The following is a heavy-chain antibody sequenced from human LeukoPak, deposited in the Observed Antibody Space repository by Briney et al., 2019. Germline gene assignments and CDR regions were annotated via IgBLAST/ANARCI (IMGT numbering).Heavy chain of an antibody. J-gene: IGHJ4*02. CDR3: ARSKRITMVRGVIFYFDY. CDR2: INHSGST. CDR1: GGSFSGYY. D-gene: IGHD3-10*01. V-gene: IGHV4-34*01. Sequence: KPSETLSLTCAVYGGSFSGYYWSWIRQPPGKGLEWIGEINHSGSTNYNPSLKGRVTISVDTSKNQFSLKLSSVTAADTAVYYCARSKRITMVRGVIFYFDYWGQGTLVTVSS.